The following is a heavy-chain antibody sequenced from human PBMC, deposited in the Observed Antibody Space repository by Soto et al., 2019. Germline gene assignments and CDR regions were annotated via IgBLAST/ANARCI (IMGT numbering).Heavy chain of an antibody. D-gene: IGHD1-1*01. J-gene: IGHJ6*02. CDR3: ARESAGEPNYYYYYGMDV. CDR1: GYTFTGYY. Sequence: ASVKVSCKASGYTFTGYYMHWVRQAPGQGLEWMGWINPNSGGTNYAQKFQGWVTMTRDTSISTAYMELSRLRSDDTAVYYCARESAGEPNYYYYYGMDVWGQGTTVTVSS. CDR2: INPNSGGT. V-gene: IGHV1-2*04.